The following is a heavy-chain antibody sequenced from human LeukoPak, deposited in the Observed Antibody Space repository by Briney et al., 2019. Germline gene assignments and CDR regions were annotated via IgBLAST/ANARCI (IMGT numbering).Heavy chain of an antibody. Sequence: QPGGSLRLSCAASGFTFSSYAMNWVRQAPGKGLEWVSDISGSGGSTYHADSVKGRFTISRDNSKNTLYLQMSSLRPDDTAVYYCVNPGWYYDSSGYSYYYGMDVWGQGTTVTVSS. J-gene: IGHJ6*02. CDR1: GFTFSSYA. CDR3: VNPGWYYDSSGYSYYYGMDV. CDR2: ISGSGGST. V-gene: IGHV3-23*01. D-gene: IGHD3-22*01.